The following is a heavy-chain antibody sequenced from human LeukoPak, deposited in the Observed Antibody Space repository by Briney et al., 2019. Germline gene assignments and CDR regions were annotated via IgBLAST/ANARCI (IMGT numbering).Heavy chain of an antibody. Sequence: GESLQISCQGSGYKFTSYWIGWVRQMPGKGLEWMGIIYPGDSDIRYSPPFQCQVTISADKSMSTAYLQWRSLKASDTAMYYCARTNCGGDCYSAIDYWGQGTLVTVSS. J-gene: IGHJ4*02. V-gene: IGHV5-51*01. CDR3: ARTNCGGDCYSAIDY. CDR1: GYKFTSYW. D-gene: IGHD2-21*02. CDR2: IYPGDSDI.